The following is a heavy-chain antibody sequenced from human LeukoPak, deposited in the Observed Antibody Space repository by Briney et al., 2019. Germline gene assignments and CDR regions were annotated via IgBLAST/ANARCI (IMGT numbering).Heavy chain of an antibody. Sequence: ESLSLTLTLAGGSIRSSSYCGGWVRQPPGRGLEWSGRIYASGSTTYNPSLKTRVTISVDKSKNQFSLKLRSVTAADTPVQYCPRDPRSIVLGYYYYYKDVWGKGTTVTVSS. CDR1: GGSIRSSSYC. CDR3: PRDPRSIVLGYYYYYKDV. D-gene: IGHD2/OR15-2a*01. CDR2: IYASGST. J-gene: IGHJ6*03. V-gene: IGHV4-39*07.